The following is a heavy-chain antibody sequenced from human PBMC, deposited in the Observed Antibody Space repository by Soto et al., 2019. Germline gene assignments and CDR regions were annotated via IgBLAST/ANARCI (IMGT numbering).Heavy chain of an antibody. CDR3: AKDLSWGQSDY. V-gene: IGHV1-18*01. J-gene: IGHJ4*02. CDR1: GYTFTTYG. Sequence: QVQLVQSGAEVKKPGASVTVSCKASGYTFTTYGVSWVRQAPGQGLEWLGWINGYNGNAKYAENLQGRVSMTTDTSTSTAYMELRSLRSDDTAVYYCAKDLSWGQSDYWGRGTLVTVSS. CDR2: INGYNGNA. D-gene: IGHD3-16*01.